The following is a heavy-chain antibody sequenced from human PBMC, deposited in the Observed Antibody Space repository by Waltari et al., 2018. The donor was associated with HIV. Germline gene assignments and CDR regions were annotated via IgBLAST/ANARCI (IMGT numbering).Heavy chain of an antibody. CDR2: VDPEDDER. J-gene: IGHJ6*02. D-gene: IGHD3-10*01. CDR1: GPTLSELS. V-gene: IGHV1-24*01. CDR3: ATDVSGMVRAYSYYSLDV. Sequence: QVQLVQSGAEVKKPGASVKIYCTVSGPTLSELSMHWVRQVPGRGLGWVGNVDPEDDERHDAQKCQGSVTMTEDTASDTAYMERSSLTSGDTAVYYCATDVSGMVRAYSYYSLDVWGQGTTVTVSS.